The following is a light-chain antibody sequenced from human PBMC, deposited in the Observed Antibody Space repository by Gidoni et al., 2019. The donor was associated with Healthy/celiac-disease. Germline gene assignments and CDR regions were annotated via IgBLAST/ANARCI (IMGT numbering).Light chain of an antibody. CDR2: CAS. Sequence: EIEMTHSPATLSVSPGERATLSCRASQSVSSNLAWYQQKPGQAPRHLIYCASTRATGIPARFSGSGSGTEFTLTISSLQSEDFAVYYCQQYNNWPPGITFGQGTRLEIK. J-gene: IGKJ5*01. CDR1: QSVSSN. CDR3: QQYNNWPPGIT. V-gene: IGKV3-15*01.